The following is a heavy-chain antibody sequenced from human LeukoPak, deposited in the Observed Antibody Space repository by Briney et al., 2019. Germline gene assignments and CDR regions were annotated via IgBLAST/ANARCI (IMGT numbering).Heavy chain of an antibody. CDR1: VFTFSSYA. CDR3: AREDDYSAFDI. Sequence: PGGSLRLSCAASVFTFSSYAIHWVRQAPGKGLEWVAVISYDGSNKYYADSVKGRFTISRDNSKNTLYLQMNSLRAEDTAVYYCAREDDYSAFDIWGQGTMVTVSS. CDR2: ISYDGSNK. V-gene: IGHV3-30-3*01. D-gene: IGHD4-11*01. J-gene: IGHJ3*02.